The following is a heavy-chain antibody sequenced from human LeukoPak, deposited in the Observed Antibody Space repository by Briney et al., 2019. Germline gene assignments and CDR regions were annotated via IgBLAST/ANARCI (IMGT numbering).Heavy chain of an antibody. CDR3: AIMGGDSSGYYPRDY. CDR2: MNPNSGNT. Sequence: ASVKVSCKASGYTFTSYDINWVRQATGQGLERRGWMNPNSGNTGYAQKFLGRVTITRNTSISTAYMELSSLRSEDTAVYYCAIMGGDSSGYYPRDYWGQGTLVTVSS. V-gene: IGHV1-8*03. CDR1: GYTFTSYD. D-gene: IGHD3-22*01. J-gene: IGHJ4*02.